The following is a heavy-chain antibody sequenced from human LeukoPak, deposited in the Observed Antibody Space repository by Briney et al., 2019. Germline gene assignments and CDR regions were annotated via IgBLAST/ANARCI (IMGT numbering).Heavy chain of an antibody. V-gene: IGHV3-23*01. CDR1: GFTVSSNY. D-gene: IGHD6-19*01. Sequence: PGGSLRLSCAASGFTVSSNYMSWVRQAPGKRLEWVSAISGDAVNTYYADSVKGRFTISRDNSKNTLYLQVNSLRADDTAVYYCAKGPLIAVAGTTWDYWGQGTLVTVSS. CDR3: AKGPLIAVAGTTWDY. J-gene: IGHJ4*01. CDR2: ISGDAVNT.